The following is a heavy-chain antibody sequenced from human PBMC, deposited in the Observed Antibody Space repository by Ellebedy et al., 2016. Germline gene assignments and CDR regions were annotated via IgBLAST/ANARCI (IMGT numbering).Heavy chain of an antibody. CDR1: GFTLSNYV. Sequence: GGSLRLSCAASGFTLSNYVLHWVRQAPGEGLVWVSYINSDGGSTTYADSVKGRFTISRDNAKNTLYLQMDSLRAEDTAVYYCARESSVAGDYGMDVWGQGTTVTVSS. D-gene: IGHD6-19*01. CDR2: INSDGGST. J-gene: IGHJ6*02. V-gene: IGHV3-74*01. CDR3: ARESSVAGDYGMDV.